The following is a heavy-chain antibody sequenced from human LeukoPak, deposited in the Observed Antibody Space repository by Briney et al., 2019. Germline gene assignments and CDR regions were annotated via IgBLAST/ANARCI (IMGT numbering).Heavy chain of an antibody. CDR1: GYTITRCA. CDR3: TIGLAGDWDAFDI. D-gene: IGHD6-19*01. CDR2: IHADSGNT. J-gene: IGHJ3*02. Sequence: ASVKVSCKTSGYTITRCAVHWVRQAPGQRLEWMGWIHADSGNTKYSQKLQGRVTIARDTSASTIYMELSSLRFEDTAVYFCTIGLAGDWDAFDIWGLGTMVTVSS. V-gene: IGHV1-3*01.